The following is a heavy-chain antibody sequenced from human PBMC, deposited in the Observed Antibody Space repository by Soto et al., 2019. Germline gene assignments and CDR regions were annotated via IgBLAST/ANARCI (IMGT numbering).Heavy chain of an antibody. D-gene: IGHD4-17*01. CDR3: ANITTSYYYYGMDV. CDR1: GGSISSGGYY. CDR2: IYYSGST. Sequence: SETLSLTCTVSGGSISSGGYYWSWLRQHPGKGLEWIGYIYYSGSTYYNPSLKSRVTISVDTSKNQFSLKLSSVTAADTAVYYCANITTSYYYYGMDVWGQGTTVTVSS. J-gene: IGHJ6*02. V-gene: IGHV4-39*01.